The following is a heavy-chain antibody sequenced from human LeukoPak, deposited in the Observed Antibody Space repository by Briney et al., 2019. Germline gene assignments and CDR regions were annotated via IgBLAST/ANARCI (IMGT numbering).Heavy chain of an antibody. CDR1: GGSFSGYY. J-gene: IGHJ5*02. Sequence: SETLSLTCAVYGGSFSGYYWSWIRQPPGKGLEWIGYIYHSGSTYYNPSLKSRVTISVDRSKNQFSLKLSSVTAADTAVYYCARELEHNWFDPWGQGTLVTVSS. CDR2: IYHSGST. V-gene: IGHV4-30-2*01. CDR3: ARELEHNWFDP. D-gene: IGHD1-1*01.